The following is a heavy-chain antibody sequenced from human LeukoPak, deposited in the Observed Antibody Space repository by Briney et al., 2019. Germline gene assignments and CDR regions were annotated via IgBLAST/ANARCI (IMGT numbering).Heavy chain of an antibody. CDR1: GGSISSGGYY. D-gene: IGHD3-10*01. V-gene: IGHV4-31*03. Sequence: SQTLSLTCTVSGGSISSGGYYWSWIRQHPGKGLEWIGYIYYSGSTYYNPSLKSRVTISVDTSKNQFSLKLSSVTAADSAVYYCARHTPIPLARGYYYKLDIWGQGATVTVSS. CDR2: IYYSGST. CDR3: ARHTPIPLARGYYYKLDI. J-gene: IGHJ6*02.